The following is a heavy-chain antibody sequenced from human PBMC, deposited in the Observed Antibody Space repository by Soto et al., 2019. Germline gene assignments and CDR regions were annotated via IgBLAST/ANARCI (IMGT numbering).Heavy chain of an antibody. V-gene: IGHV4-34*01. Sequence: PSETLSLTCAVYGGSFSGFYWSWIRQPPGKGLEWIGEINHSGSTNYNPSLKSRVTISVDTSKNQFSLKLRSVTAADTAVYYCARGLMGDNSAYYHEFFDYWGQGTLVTVSS. CDR3: ARGLMGDNSAYYHEFFDY. J-gene: IGHJ4*02. CDR1: GGSFSGFY. D-gene: IGHD3-22*01. CDR2: INHSGST.